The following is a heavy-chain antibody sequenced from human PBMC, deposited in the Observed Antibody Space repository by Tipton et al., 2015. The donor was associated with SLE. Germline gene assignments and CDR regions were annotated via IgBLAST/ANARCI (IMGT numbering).Heavy chain of an antibody. Sequence: TLSLTCTVSGGSISSGSYYWSWIRQPAGKGLEWTGDIYYSGSTYYNPSLKSRVTISVDTSKNQFSLKLSSVTAADTAVYYCARMDGLETGAHDHWGQGALVTVSS. V-gene: IGHV4-61*09. J-gene: IGHJ5*02. CDR3: ARMDGLETGAHDH. CDR2: IYYSGST. D-gene: IGHD3/OR15-3a*01. CDR1: GGSISSGSYY.